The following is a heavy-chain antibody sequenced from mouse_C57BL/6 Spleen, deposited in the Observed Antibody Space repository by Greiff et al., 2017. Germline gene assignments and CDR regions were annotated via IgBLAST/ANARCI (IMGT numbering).Heavy chain of an antibody. V-gene: IGHV1-64*01. CDR2: IHPNSGST. D-gene: IGHD2-1*01. CDR1: GYTFTSYW. Sequence: QVHVKQPGAELVKPGASVKLSCKASGYTFTSYWMHWVKQRPGQGLEWIGMIHPNSGSTNYNEKFKSKATLTVDKSSSTAYMQLSSLTSEDSAVYYGARCMGGYGNLTGFAYWGQGTLVTVSA. J-gene: IGHJ3*01. CDR3: ARCMGGYGNLTGFAY.